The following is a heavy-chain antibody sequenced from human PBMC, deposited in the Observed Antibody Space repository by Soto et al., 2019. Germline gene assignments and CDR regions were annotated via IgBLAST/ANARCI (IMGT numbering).Heavy chain of an antibody. CDR3: ARAKGYGANSWLDS. CDR1: GGSFSGYY. D-gene: IGHD4-17*01. CDR2: INHSGSA. V-gene: IGHV4-34*01. Sequence: QVQLQQWGAGLLKPSETLSLTCAVYGGSFSGYYWSWIRQPPGKGLEWIGEINHSGSANYNPSLESRLTISVDTSKNQFSLEVRSVTAADTAVYYWARAKGYGANSWLDSWGQGTLVTVSS. J-gene: IGHJ5*01.